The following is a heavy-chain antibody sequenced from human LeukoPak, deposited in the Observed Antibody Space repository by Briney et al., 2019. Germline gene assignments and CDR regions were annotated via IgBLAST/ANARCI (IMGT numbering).Heavy chain of an antibody. V-gene: IGHV4-61*02. D-gene: IGHD3-22*01. CDR3: ARDTSSGYYYYSSGLNWFDP. CDR1: GVALSSGSYY. CDR2: IYTSGST. Sequence: SQTLSLTRTVSGVALSSGSYYWSCIRQPAGKGLEWIGRIYTSGSTNYNPSLKSRVTISVDTSKNQFSLKLSSVTAADTAVYYCARDTSSGYYYYSSGLNWFDPWGQGTLVTVSS. J-gene: IGHJ5*02.